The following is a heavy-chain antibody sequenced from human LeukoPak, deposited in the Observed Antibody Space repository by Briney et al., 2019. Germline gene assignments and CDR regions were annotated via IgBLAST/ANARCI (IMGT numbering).Heavy chain of an antibody. CDR3: ACYSSPGGWGVFDY. Sequence: SETLSLTCTVSGGSISSYYWSWIRQPPGKGLEWIGYIYYSGGTKYNPSLQSRVSISVDTSKNQFSLKLTSVTAADTAVYYCACYSSPGGWGVFDYWGQGALVTVSS. D-gene: IGHD4-11*01. CDR1: GGSISSYY. J-gene: IGHJ4*02. V-gene: IGHV4-59*08. CDR2: IYYSGGT.